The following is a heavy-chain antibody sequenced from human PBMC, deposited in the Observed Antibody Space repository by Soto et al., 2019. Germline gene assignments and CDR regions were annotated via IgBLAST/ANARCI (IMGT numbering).Heavy chain of an antibody. CDR1: CYTFTSYG. CDR3: ARALRYSYGLNWFEP. Sequence: ASAKVCCKASCYTFTSYGIRLLRHSHGQGLEWMGWISAYNGNTNYAQKLQGRVTMTTDTSTSTAYMELRSLRSDDTAVYYCARALRYSYGLNWFEPWGQGTLVTSPQ. CDR2: ISAYNGNT. J-gene: IGHJ5*02. D-gene: IGHD5-18*01. V-gene: IGHV1-18*01.